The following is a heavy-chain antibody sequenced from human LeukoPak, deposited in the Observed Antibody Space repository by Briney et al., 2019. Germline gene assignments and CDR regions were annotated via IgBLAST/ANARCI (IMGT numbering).Heavy chain of an antibody. CDR2: IIPIFGTA. CDR1: GGTFSSYA. Sequence: ASVKVSCKASGGTFSSYAMSWVRQAPGQGLEWMGRIIPIFGTANYAQKFQGRVTITTDESTSTAYMELSSLRSEDTAVYYCARGVVPAAIDYWGQGTLVTVSS. D-gene: IGHD2-2*01. CDR3: ARGVVPAAIDY. J-gene: IGHJ4*02. V-gene: IGHV1-69*05.